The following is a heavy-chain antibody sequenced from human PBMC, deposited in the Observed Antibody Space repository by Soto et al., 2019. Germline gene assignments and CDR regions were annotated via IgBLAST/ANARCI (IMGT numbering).Heavy chain of an antibody. CDR3: ARRYCSCASCPRNYYGMDV. J-gene: IGHJ6*02. CDR2: IDPSDSQT. Sequence: PGESLKISCKGSGYSFAGYWITWVRQMPGKGLEWMGRIDPSDSQTYYSPSFQGHVTISADKSISTAYLQWSSLKASDTAMYYCARRYCSCASCPRNYYGMDVWGQGTTVTVSS. D-gene: IGHD2-2*01. V-gene: IGHV5-10-1*01. CDR1: GYSFAGYW.